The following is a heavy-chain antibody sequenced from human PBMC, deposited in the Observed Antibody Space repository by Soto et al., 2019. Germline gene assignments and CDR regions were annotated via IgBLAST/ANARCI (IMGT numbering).Heavy chain of an antibody. CDR1: GFTFSSNW. D-gene: IGHD6-13*01. J-gene: IGHJ4*02. Sequence: EVQLVQSGGGLVQPGGSLRLSCAASGFTFSSNWMHWVRQPPGKGLVWVSRINSDGSITSYADSVKGQFTISRDNAKNTLYLQMNSLRAEDTAVYYCARGSSSWYVSFDYWGQGTLVTVSS. CDR2: INSDGSIT. CDR3: ARGSSSWYVSFDY. V-gene: IGHV3-74*01.